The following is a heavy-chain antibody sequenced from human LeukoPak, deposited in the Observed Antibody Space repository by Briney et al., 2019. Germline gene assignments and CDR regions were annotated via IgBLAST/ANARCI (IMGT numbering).Heavy chain of an antibody. D-gene: IGHD3-9*01. CDR2: IIPIFGTA. Sequence: SVKVSCKASGGTFSSYAISWVRQAPGQGLEWMGGIIPIFGTANYAQKFQGRVTMTRDMSTSTVCMELSTLRSDGTAVYFCAKDPRNILTGDYDDFDIWGQGTMVIVSS. CDR3: AKDPRNILTGDYDDFDI. V-gene: IGHV1-69*05. J-gene: IGHJ3*02. CDR1: GGTFSSYA.